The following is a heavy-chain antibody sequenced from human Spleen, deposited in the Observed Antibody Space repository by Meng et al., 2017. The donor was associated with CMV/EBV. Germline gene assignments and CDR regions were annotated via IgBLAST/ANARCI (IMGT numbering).Heavy chain of an antibody. CDR3: ARGDYDILTGLHYYGMDV. J-gene: IGHJ6*02. D-gene: IGHD3-9*01. CDR1: GFTFRSYG. Sequence: SCAASGFTFRSYGMHWVRQAPGKGLEWVAVIWFDGSNKYYGDSVKGRFTISRDNSKNTLYLQMNSLRAEDTAVYYCARGDYDILTGLHYYGMDVWGQGTTVTVSS. V-gene: IGHV3-33*01. CDR2: IWFDGSNK.